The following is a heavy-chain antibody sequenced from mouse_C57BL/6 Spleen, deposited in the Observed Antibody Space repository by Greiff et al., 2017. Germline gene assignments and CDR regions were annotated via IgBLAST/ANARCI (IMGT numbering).Heavy chain of an antibody. V-gene: IGHV1-81*01. Sequence: QVQLQQSGAELARPGASVKLSCKASGYTFTSYGISWVKQRTGQGLEWIGEIYPRSGNTYYNEKFKGKATLTADKSSSTAYMELRSLTSEDSAVYFCARFYDGRYYFDYWGQGTTLTVSS. D-gene: IGHD2-3*01. CDR1: GYTFTSYG. CDR3: ARFYDGRYYFDY. CDR2: IYPRSGNT. J-gene: IGHJ2*01.